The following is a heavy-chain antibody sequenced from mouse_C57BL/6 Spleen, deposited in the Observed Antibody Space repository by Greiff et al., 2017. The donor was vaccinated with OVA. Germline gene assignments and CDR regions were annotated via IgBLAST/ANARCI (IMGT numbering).Heavy chain of an antibody. D-gene: IGHD1-1*01. CDR1: GYTFTDYN. V-gene: IGHV1-18*01. J-gene: IGHJ4*01. Sequence: EVQLQQSGPELVKPGASVKIPCKASGYTFTDYNMDWVKQSHGKSLEWIGDINPNNGGTIYNQKFKGKATLTVDKSSSTAYMELRSLTSEDTAVYYCARREGFTTVVAFRYAMDYWGQGTSVTVSS. CDR3: ARREGFTTVVAFRYAMDY. CDR2: INPNNGGT.